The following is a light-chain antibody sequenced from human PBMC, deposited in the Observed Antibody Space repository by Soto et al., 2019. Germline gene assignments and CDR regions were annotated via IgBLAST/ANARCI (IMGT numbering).Light chain of an antibody. CDR2: QVT. V-gene: IGLV2-14*01. CDR3: NSYSSTNFYV. J-gene: IGLJ1*01. CDR1: FSDIAVFNY. Sequence: QSVLAQPASVSGSPGQSITISCTGSFSDIAVFNYVSWYQQYPGRAPKLLIYQVTSRASGVSHRFSGSKSGNTASLTISVLQPEDEAEYYCNSYSSTNFYVFGTGTKVTVL.